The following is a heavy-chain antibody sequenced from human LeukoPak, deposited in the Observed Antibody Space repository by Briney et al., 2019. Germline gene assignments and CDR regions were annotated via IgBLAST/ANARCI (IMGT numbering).Heavy chain of an antibody. D-gene: IGHD5-24*01. CDR2: INPNIGDT. CDR3: ARVEMATITVDY. Sequence: RASVTVSCTASGYTFTGYYMHWVRQAPGQGLEWMGWINPNIGDTNYAPKFQGRVTMTRDTSITTAYMELSRLRSDDTAVYYCARVEMATITVDYWGQGTLVTVSS. CDR1: GYTFTGYY. J-gene: IGHJ4*02. V-gene: IGHV1-2*02.